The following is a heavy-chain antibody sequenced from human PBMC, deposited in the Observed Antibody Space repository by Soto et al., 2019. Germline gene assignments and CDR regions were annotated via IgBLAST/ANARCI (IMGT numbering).Heavy chain of an antibody. D-gene: IGHD6-19*01. Sequence: PSQTLSLTCAISGDSVSSDSAAWNWIRQSPSRGLEWLGRAYYRSKWYIEYAPSVNSRITINPDTSKNQLSQQLISVNPEDTAVYYCVRSRVFIAVTSVTNYYYYYGMDVWGQGTTVAVSS. CDR2: AYYRSKWYI. J-gene: IGHJ6*02. CDR1: GDSVSSDSAA. V-gene: IGHV6-1*01. CDR3: VRSRVFIAVTSVTNYYYYYGMDV.